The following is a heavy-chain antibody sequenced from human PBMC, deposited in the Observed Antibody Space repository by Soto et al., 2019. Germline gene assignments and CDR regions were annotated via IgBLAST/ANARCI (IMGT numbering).Heavy chain of an antibody. V-gene: IGHV1-18*01. J-gene: IGHJ5*02. Sequence: ASVKVSCKASGGTFSSYAISWVRQAPGQGLEWMGWISAYNGNTNYAQKLQGRVTMTTDTSTSTAYMELRSLRSDDTAVYYCAGYSSSSDGFDPWGQGTLVTVSS. CDR1: GGTFSSYA. D-gene: IGHD6-6*01. CDR2: ISAYNGNT. CDR3: AGYSSSSDGFDP.